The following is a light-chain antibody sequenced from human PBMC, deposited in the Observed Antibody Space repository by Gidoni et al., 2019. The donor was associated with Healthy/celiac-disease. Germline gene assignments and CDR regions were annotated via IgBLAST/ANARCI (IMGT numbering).Light chain of an antibody. J-gene: IGKJ3*01. V-gene: IGKV3-20*01. Sequence: EIVLTRSQATLSLSPGERATLSCRASQSVSSSYLAWYQQKPGQAPRLLIYGASSRATGIPDRFSGSGSGTDLTLTISRLEPEDVAVYYCQQYGSSPFTFGPGTKVEIK. CDR1: QSVSSSY. CDR3: QQYGSSPFT. CDR2: GAS.